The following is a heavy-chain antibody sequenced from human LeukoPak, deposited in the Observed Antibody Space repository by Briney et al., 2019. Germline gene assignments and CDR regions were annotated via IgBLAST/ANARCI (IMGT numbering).Heavy chain of an antibody. D-gene: IGHD3-22*01. CDR2: INNNGGST. Sequence: GGSLRLSCAASGFTFSSYAMHWVRQAPGKGLEAVSGINNNGGSTDYANSVKGRFTISRDNSKNTLYLQMGSLRPEDMAVYYCARASYYYDGRAYSFDYWGQGTPVTVSS. V-gene: IGHV3-64*01. CDR1: GFTFSSYA. CDR3: ARASYYYDGRAYSFDY. J-gene: IGHJ4*02.